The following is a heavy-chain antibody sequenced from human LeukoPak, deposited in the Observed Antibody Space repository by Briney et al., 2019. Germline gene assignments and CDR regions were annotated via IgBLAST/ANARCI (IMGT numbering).Heavy chain of an antibody. CDR2: IIPIFGTA. CDR1: GGTFSSYA. V-gene: IGHV1-69*01. CDR3: ARSRRQAIFGVVIPDAFDI. Sequence: SVKVSCKASGGTFSSYAISWVRQAPGQGLEWMGGIIPIFGTANYAQKFQGRVTITADESTSTAYMELSSLRSEDTAVYYCARSRRQAIFGVVIPDAFDIWGQGTMVTVSS. J-gene: IGHJ3*02. D-gene: IGHD3-3*01.